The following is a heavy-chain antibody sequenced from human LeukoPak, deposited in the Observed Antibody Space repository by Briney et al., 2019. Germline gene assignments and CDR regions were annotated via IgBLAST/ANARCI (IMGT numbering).Heavy chain of an antibody. Sequence: SQTLSLTCAISGDSVSSNSAAWNWIRQSPSRGLEWLGGTYYRSKWYNDYAVSVKSRITINPDTSKNQFSLQLNSVTPEDTAVYYCARGDYGSGQYYYYYGMDAWGQGTTVTVSS. CDR2: TYYRSKWYN. V-gene: IGHV6-1*01. CDR1: GDSVSSNSAA. CDR3: ARGDYGSGQYYYYYGMDA. J-gene: IGHJ6*02. D-gene: IGHD3-10*01.